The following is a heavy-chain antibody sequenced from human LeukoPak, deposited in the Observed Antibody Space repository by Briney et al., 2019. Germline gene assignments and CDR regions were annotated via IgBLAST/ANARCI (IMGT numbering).Heavy chain of an antibody. CDR2: IRYDGSNK. CDR3: AKDGSGSLKTNYFDY. V-gene: IGHV3-30*02. J-gene: IGHJ4*02. CDR1: GFTFSSYG. Sequence: GGSLRLSCAASGFTFSSYGMHWVRQAPGKGLEWVAFIRYDGSNKYYADSVKGRFTISRDNSKNTLYLQMNSLRAEDTAVYYCAKDGSGSLKTNYFDYWGQGTLVTVSS. D-gene: IGHD3-10*01.